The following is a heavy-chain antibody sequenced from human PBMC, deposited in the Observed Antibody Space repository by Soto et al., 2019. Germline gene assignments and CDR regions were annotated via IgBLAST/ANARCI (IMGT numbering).Heavy chain of an antibody. CDR2: ISYDGSNK. D-gene: IGHD5-18*01. CDR3: ASGVRIGYSYVDFDY. J-gene: IGHJ4*02. Sequence: TGGSLRLSCAASGFTFSSYAMHWVRQAPGKGLEWVAVISYDGSNKYYADSVKGRFTISRDNSKNTLYLQMNSLRAEDTAVYYCASGVRIGYSYVDFDYWGQGTLVTVSS. V-gene: IGHV3-30-3*01. CDR1: GFTFSSYA.